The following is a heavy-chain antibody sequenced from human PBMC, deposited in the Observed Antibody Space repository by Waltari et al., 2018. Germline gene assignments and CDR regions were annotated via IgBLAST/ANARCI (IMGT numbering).Heavy chain of an antibody. CDR1: GYSVTSGYW. CDR2: IHYSGST. D-gene: IGHD1-26*01. V-gene: IGHV4-38-2*01. Sequence: QVQLQESGPGLVKPSETLSLTCAVSGYSVTSGYWWAWFRQPPGKGLEWIGGIHYSGSTYYNPSLKSRVTVSADTPKNQFSLKLTAVTAADTAVYYCANHEWGRPGSWGQGTLVTVSS. J-gene: IGHJ5*02. CDR3: ANHEWGRPGS.